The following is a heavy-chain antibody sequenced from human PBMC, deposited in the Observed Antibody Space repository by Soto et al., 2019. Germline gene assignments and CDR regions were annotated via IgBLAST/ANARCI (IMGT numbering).Heavy chain of an antibody. D-gene: IGHD6-13*01. CDR3: VASLAASGLNWLDP. J-gene: IGHJ5*02. V-gene: IGHV4-61*02. CDR2: IFANGHT. CDR1: GVSISSTSYN. Sequence: TLSLTCHVSGVSISSTSYNWNWVRQPPGKGLEWIGLIFANGHTDYNPSLKSRVTMSVDASKNQFSLRLTSMTAADTAVYYCVASLAASGLNWLDPWGRGTLVTVSS.